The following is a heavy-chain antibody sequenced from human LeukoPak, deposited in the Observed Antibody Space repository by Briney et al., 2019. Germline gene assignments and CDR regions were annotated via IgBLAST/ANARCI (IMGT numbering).Heavy chain of an antibody. CDR1: GFTFSSYE. J-gene: IGHJ4*02. D-gene: IGHD5-24*01. V-gene: IGHV3-48*03. CDR3: ARDFEMAKYDY. CDR2: ISSSGSTI. Sequence: GGSLRLSCAASGFTFSSYEMSWVRQAPGKGLEWVSYISSSGSTIYYADSVKGRFTISRDNAKNSLYLQMNSLRAEDTAVYYCARDFEMAKYDYWGQGTLVTVSS.